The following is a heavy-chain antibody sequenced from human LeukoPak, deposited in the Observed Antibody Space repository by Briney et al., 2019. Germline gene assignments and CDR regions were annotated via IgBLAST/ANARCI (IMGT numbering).Heavy chain of an antibody. CDR3: ASGDFWSGYYTGFMPDP. Sequence: PGGSLRLSCAASGFTVSSNYMSWVRQAPGKGLEWVSVIYSGGSTYYADSVKGRFTISRDNSKNTLYLQINSLRAEDTAVYYCASGDFWSGYYTGFMPDPWGQGTLVTVSS. V-gene: IGHV3-66*02. CDR2: IYSGGST. J-gene: IGHJ5*02. D-gene: IGHD3-3*01. CDR1: GFTVSSNY.